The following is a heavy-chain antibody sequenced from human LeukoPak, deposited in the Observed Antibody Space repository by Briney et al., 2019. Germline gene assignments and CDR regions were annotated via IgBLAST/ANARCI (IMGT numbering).Heavy chain of an antibody. V-gene: IGHV3-21*01. CDR3: ARVWNQYFDY. CDR2: ISSSSYI. Sequence: GGSLRLSCAASGFTFTRYWMYWVRQAPGKGLVWVSSISSSSYIYYADSVKGRFTISRDNAKNSLCLQMNSLRAEDTAVYYCARVWNQYFDYWGQGTLVTVSS. D-gene: IGHD1-14*01. J-gene: IGHJ4*02. CDR1: GFTFTRYW.